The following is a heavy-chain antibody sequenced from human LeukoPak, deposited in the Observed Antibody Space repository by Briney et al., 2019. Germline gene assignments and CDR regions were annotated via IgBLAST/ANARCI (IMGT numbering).Heavy chain of an antibody. D-gene: IGHD6-6*01. CDR1: GDSISSYY. CDR3: ARQSIAARGYYYYMDV. CDR2: IYTSGST. Sequence: SETLSLTCTVSGDSISSYYWSWIRQPAGKGLEWIGRIYTSGSTYYNPSLKSRVTMAVDTSKNQFSLKLTSVTAADTAVYYCARQSIAARGYYYYMDVWGKGTTVTVSS. J-gene: IGHJ6*03. V-gene: IGHV4-4*07.